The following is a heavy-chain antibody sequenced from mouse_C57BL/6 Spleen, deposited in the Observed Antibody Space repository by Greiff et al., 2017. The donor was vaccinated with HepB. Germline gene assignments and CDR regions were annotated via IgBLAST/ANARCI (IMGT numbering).Heavy chain of an antibody. CDR2: IYPGSGST. CDR3: ARSGVVARYYAMDY. D-gene: IGHD1-1*01. V-gene: IGHV1-55*01. Sequence: VQLQQSGAELVKPGASVKMSCKASGYTFTSYWITWVKQRPGQGLEWIGDIYPGSGSTNYNEKFKSKATLTVDTSSSTAYMQLSSLTSEDSAVYYCARSGVVARYYAMDYWGQGTSVTVSS. J-gene: IGHJ4*01. CDR1: GYTFTSYW.